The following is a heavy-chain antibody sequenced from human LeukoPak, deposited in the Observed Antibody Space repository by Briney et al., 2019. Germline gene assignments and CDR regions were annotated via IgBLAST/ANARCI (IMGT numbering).Heavy chain of an antibody. J-gene: IGHJ4*02. CDR3: ARYTFSGKYYFDY. V-gene: IGHV1-69*04. CDR2: IIPILGIA. D-gene: IGHD3-16*01. CDR1: GGTFSSYA. Sequence: SVKVSCKASGGTFSSYAISWVRPAPGQGLEWMGRIIPILGIANYAQKFQGRVTITADKSTSTAYMELSSLRSEDTAVYYCARYTFSGKYYFDYWGQGTLVTVSS.